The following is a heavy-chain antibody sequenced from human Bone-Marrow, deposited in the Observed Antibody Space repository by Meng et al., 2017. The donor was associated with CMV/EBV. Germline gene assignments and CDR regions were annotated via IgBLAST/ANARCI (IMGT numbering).Heavy chain of an antibody. CDR3: ARGLYVNSLDY. V-gene: IGHV3-74*01. CDR2: INSDGGSP. J-gene: IGHJ4*02. D-gene: IGHD3-10*02. CDR1: GFIFSSYW. Sequence: LSCAASGFIFSSYWMHWVRQAPGKGLVWVSRINSDGGSPSYADSVKGRFTISRDNAKNTLYLQMNSLRAEDTALYYCARGLYVNSLDYWGLGTLVTVSS.